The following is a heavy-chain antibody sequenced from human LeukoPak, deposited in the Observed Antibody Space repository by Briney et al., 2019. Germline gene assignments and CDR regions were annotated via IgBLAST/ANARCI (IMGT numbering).Heavy chain of an antibody. V-gene: IGHV3-7*04. CDR1: GFTFSSYW. Sequence: PGGSLRLSCAASGFTFSSYWMSWVRQAPGKGLEWVANIKQDGSEKYYVDSVEGRFTISRDNAKKSLYLQMNSLRDEDTAVYYCAGDGEPFDYWGQGTLVTVSS. J-gene: IGHJ4*02. D-gene: IGHD1-14*01. CDR3: AGDGEPFDY. CDR2: IKQDGSEK.